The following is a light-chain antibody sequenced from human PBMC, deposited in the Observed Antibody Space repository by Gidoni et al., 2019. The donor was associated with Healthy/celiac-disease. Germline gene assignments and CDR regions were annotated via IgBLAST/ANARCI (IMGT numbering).Light chain of an antibody. CDR3: RLWFGGAWV. J-gene: IGLJ3*02. Sequence: QTVVTQEPSLTVSPGGTVTLTCASSTGAVTSGHFPNWFQGKPGQAPRALIYSTSNKQFWTPARFSGSLLGGKAALTLSGLQPEDYYCRLWFGGAWVFGGGTKVTVL. CDR1: TGAVTSGHF. CDR2: STS. V-gene: IGLV7-43*01.